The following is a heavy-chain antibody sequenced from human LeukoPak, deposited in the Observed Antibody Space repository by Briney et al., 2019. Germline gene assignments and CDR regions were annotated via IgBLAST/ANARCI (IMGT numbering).Heavy chain of an antibody. D-gene: IGHD6-13*01. CDR2: IYYSGST. J-gene: IGHJ4*02. CDR1: GGSISSSSYY. Sequence: SETLSLTCTVSGGSISSSSYYWGWIRQPPGKGLEWIGSIYYSGSTYYNPSLKSRVTISVDTSQNEFSLKLSSVTAADTAVYYCASLYSSSWYYYFDYWGQGTLVTVSS. CDR3: ASLYSSSWYYYFDY. V-gene: IGHV4-39*01.